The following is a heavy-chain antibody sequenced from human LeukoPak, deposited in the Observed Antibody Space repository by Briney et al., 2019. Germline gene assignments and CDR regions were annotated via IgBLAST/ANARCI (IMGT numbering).Heavy chain of an antibody. Sequence: GGSLRLSCAASGFTFSSYNMNWVRQAPGKGLEWVSYISTGSSSIYYADSVKGRFTISRDNAKNSLYLHMNSLRDDDTAVYYCARGSSGWYFFDYWGQGTLVTVSS. CDR2: ISTGSSSI. CDR1: GFTFSSYN. CDR3: ARGSSGWYFFDY. D-gene: IGHD6-19*01. V-gene: IGHV3-48*02. J-gene: IGHJ4*02.